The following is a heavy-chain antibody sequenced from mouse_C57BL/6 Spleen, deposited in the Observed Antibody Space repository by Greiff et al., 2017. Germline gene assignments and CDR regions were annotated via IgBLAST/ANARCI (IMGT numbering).Heavy chain of an antibody. V-gene: IGHV1-53*01. CDR1: GYTFTSYW. CDR3: ARKDDYDGYYYAMDY. Sequence: QVQLQQPGTELVKPGASVKLSCKASGYTFTSYWMHWVKQRPGQGLEWMGNINPSNGGTNYNEKFKSKATLTVDKSSSTAYMQLSSLTSEDSAVYYCARKDDYDGYYYAMDYWGQGTSVTVSS. J-gene: IGHJ4*01. CDR2: INPSNGGT. D-gene: IGHD2-4*01.